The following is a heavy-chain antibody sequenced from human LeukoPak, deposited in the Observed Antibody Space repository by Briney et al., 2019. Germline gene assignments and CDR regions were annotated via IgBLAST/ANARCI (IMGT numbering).Heavy chain of an antibody. D-gene: IGHD7-27*01. J-gene: IGHJ4*02. V-gene: IGHV3-23*01. Sequence: GGSLRLSCTASGFTFSSYTMTWVRQAPGKGLKWASTITTGDGNTYYADSVKGRFTVSRDDSKNTLYLQMNSLRAEDTAVYYCAKDGGLWVSAHWGDSWGRGTLVTVSS. CDR2: ITTGDGNT. CDR1: GFTFSSYT. CDR3: AKDGGLWVSAHWGDS.